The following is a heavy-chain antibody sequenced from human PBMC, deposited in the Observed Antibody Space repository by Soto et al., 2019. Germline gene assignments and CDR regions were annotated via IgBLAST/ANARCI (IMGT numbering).Heavy chain of an antibody. CDR3: ARGPQYCCGGDCYSVTLNSYWYFDL. CDR2: ISPSGGST. CDR1: GYTFTSYY. J-gene: IGHJ2*01. V-gene: IGHV1-46*01. Sequence: ASVKVSCKASGYTFTSYYMHWVRQAPGQGLEWMGIISPSGGSTSYAQKFQGRVTMTRDTSTSTVYMELSSLRSEDTAVYYCARGPQYCCGGDCYSVTLNSYWYFDLWGRGTLVTVPQ. D-gene: IGHD2-21*02.